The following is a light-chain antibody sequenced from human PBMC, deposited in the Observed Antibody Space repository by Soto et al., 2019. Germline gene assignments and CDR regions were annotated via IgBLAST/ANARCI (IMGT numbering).Light chain of an antibody. CDR2: DAS. J-gene: IGKJ4*01. V-gene: IGKV1-13*02. CDR3: QQFNSYPPLT. Sequence: AIHLTQSPSSLSASVGDRVTITCRASQGISSALAWYKQKPGKAPKLLIYDASSLESGVPSRFSGSGSGTDFTLTISSLQPEDFATYYCQQFNSYPPLTFGGGTKVEIK. CDR1: QGISSA.